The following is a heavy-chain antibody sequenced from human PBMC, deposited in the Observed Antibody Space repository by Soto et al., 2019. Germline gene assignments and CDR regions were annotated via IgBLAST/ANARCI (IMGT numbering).Heavy chain of an antibody. CDR1: GGSINSYY. Sequence: SETLSLTCTVSGGSINSYYWSWIRQPPGKRLEWIGYVHYGGNTNYNPSLKSRVTISVDTSKKQFSLNLTSVTAADTAVYFCVRELPSPGETDYYYKAVWGKGTTVTVS. V-gene: IGHV4-59*01. CDR3: VRELPSPGETDYYYKAV. CDR2: VHYGGNT. J-gene: IGHJ6*03. D-gene: IGHD2-21*02.